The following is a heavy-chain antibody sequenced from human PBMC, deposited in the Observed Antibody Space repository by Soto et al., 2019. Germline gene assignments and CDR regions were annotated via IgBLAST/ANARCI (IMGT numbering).Heavy chain of an antibody. V-gene: IGHV3-64*01. CDR3: ARDHYCSGGSCYSAAHCHYYYYKDV. CDR1: GFTFSSYA. J-gene: IGHJ6*03. D-gene: IGHD2-15*01. Sequence: EVQLVESGGGLVQPGGSLRLSCAASGFTFSSYAMHWVRQAPGKGLEYVSAISSNGGSTYYANSVKGRFTISRDNSKNSLYLQMSSLRAEDMAVYYCARDHYCSGGSCYSAAHCHYYYYKDVWGKGPTVTVSS. CDR2: ISSNGGST.